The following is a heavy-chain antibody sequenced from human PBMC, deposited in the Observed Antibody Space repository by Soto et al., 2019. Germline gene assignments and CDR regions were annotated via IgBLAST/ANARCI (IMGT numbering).Heavy chain of an antibody. D-gene: IGHD3-3*01. CDR3: ARKRFVGYYGLDV. CDR1: GYSFGSYY. V-gene: IGHV1-46*01. Sequence: QVQLVQSGAEVRKPGASVKVSCTASGYSFGSYYIQWVRQAPGQGLEWMGIINPNGGSTRYAQNLEGPVTTTTDTSTNTIYIELQNLKSEDTAMYFCARKRFVGYYGLDVWGQGTAVTVSS. CDR2: INPNGGST. J-gene: IGHJ6*02.